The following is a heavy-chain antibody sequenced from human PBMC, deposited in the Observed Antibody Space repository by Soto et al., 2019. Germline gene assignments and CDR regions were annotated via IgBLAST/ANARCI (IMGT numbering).Heavy chain of an antibody. CDR1: GGSISSYY. D-gene: IGHD3-9*01. CDR2: IYYSGST. Sequence: SETLSLTCTVSGGSISSYYWSWIRQPPGKGLEWIGYIYYSGSTNYNPSLKSRVTISVDTSKNQFSLSLNSVTAADTAVYYCVRFWPPPDYGILTTYSDAFDHWGQGTLVTVSS. CDR3: VRFWPPPDYGILTTYSDAFDH. J-gene: IGHJ4*02. V-gene: IGHV4-59*08.